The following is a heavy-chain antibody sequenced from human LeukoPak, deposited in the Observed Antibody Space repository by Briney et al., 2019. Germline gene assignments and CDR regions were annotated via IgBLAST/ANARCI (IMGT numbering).Heavy chain of an antibody. CDR3: ARGSYGPDY. CDR2: IKQDGSEK. CDR1: GFTSSSYW. V-gene: IGHV3-7*04. D-gene: IGHD5-18*01. Sequence: PGGSLRLXCATSGFTSSSYWMSWVRQAPGKGLEWVANIKQDGSEKYYVDSVKGRFTISRDNAKNSLYLQMNSLRAEDTAVYYCARGSYGPDYWGQGTLVTVSS. J-gene: IGHJ4*02.